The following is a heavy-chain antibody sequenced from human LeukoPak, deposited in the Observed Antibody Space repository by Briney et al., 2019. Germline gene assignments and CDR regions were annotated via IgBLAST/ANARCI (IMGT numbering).Heavy chain of an antibody. CDR2: MRWNSVSI. Sequence: CRSLRLSCTVSGFTFDDYAIHSFRQASIKRLAWISVMRWNSVSISCDDSLKGRFTISRDNAKNSLHLQMNSLRAEDTASYYCAKGGVYGDTYNCFDPWGQGTLVTVSS. J-gene: IGHJ5*02. CDR3: AKGGVYGDTYNCFDP. V-gene: IGHV3-9*01. D-gene: IGHD4-17*01. CDR1: GFTFDDYA.